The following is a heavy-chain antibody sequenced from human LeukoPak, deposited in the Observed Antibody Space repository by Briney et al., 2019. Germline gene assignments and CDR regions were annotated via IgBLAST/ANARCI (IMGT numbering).Heavy chain of an antibody. CDR2: IDHSGST. Sequence: SETLSLTCAVQGASLRGSYWSWIRQPPGKGLQWIGQIDHSGSTHSIPSLKSRVTISLDTSQSQVSLKVNSVTAADTAVYYCARGGNGWYFDLWGRGTLVTVSS. D-gene: IGHD1-14*01. CDR3: ARGGNGWYFDL. J-gene: IGHJ2*01. CDR1: GASLRGSY. V-gene: IGHV4-34*01.